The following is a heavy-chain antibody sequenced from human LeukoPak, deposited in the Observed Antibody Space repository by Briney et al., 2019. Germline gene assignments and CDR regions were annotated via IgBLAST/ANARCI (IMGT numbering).Heavy chain of an antibody. D-gene: IGHD3-10*01. CDR1: GESFTTFY. Sequence: SETLSLTCAVYGESFTTFYWGWIRQTPGKGLEWIGEINHTGSTNYNPSLKSRVTISIDTSKNQFSLKLNSVTAADTAVYYCARVVTMVRGVINWFDPWGQGTLVTVSS. CDR3: ARVVTMVRGVINWFDP. V-gene: IGHV4-34*01. CDR2: INHTGST. J-gene: IGHJ5*02.